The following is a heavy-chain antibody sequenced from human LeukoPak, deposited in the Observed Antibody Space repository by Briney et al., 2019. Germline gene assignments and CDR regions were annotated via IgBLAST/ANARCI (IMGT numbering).Heavy chain of an antibody. CDR3: AREPPSYSSSWLYFDY. D-gene: IGHD6-13*01. CDR2: IYYSGST. CDR1: GGSISSYY. V-gene: IGHV4-59*01. Sequence: SETLSLTCTVSGGSISSYYWSWIRQPPGKGLEWIGYIYYSGSTNYNPSLKSRVTISVDTSKNQFSLKLSSVTTADTAVYYCAREPPSYSSSWLYFDYWGQGTLVTVSS. J-gene: IGHJ4*02.